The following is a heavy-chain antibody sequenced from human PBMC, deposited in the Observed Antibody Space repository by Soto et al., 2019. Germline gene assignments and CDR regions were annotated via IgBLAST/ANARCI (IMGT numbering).Heavy chain of an antibody. CDR2: ISGSGGST. Sequence: GGSLRLSCAASGFTFSNYAMNWVRQAPGKGLEWVSAISGSGGSTYHADSVKGRFTISRDSSKNMLHLQMNSLRAEDTAVYYCAKGSLSEWSQVGWSHYYYMDVWGKGTTVTVSS. V-gene: IGHV3-23*01. J-gene: IGHJ6*03. CDR3: AKGSLSEWSQVGWSHYYYMDV. CDR1: GFTFSNYA. D-gene: IGHD3-3*01.